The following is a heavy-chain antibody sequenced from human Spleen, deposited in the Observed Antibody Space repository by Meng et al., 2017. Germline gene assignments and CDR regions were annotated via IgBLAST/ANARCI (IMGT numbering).Heavy chain of an antibody. CDR1: GFTFSRHA. J-gene: IGHJ4*02. Sequence: GESLKISCTASGFTFSRHAMSWVRQAPGKGLEWVAGISGTGGSTYYADSLKGRITVSRDDSKNTLYLQMNSLRAEDTAVYYCATNREGYNYGYAPFAYWGQGTLVTVSS. D-gene: IGHD5-18*01. CDR2: ISGTGGST. V-gene: IGHV3-23*01. CDR3: ATNREGYNYGYAPFAY.